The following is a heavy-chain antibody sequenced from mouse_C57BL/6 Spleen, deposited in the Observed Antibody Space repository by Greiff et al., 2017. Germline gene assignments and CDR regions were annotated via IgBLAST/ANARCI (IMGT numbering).Heavy chain of an antibody. D-gene: IGHD1-1*01. Sequence: VQLVESGAELARPGASVKLSCKASGYTFTSYGISWVKQRTGQGLEWIGEIYPRSGNTYYNEKFKGNATLTADKSSSTAYMELRSLTSEYAAVYFCASSVALFAYWGQGTLVTVSA. CDR1: GYTFTSYG. CDR3: ASSVALFAY. CDR2: IYPRSGNT. J-gene: IGHJ3*01. V-gene: IGHV1-81*01.